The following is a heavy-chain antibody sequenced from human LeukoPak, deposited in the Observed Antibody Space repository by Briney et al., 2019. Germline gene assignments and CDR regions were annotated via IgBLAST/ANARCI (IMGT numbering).Heavy chain of an antibody. D-gene: IGHD2-15*01. Sequence: ASVKVSCKASGYTXTGYYIHWVRQAPGQGLEWMGWISAYNGNTIYAQKVKGRVTMTTDTSTSTAYMELRSLKSDDTAVYYCARASHCSGGSCYSDYWGQGTLVTVSS. CDR1: GYTXTGYY. J-gene: IGHJ4*02. CDR3: ARASHCSGGSCYSDY. V-gene: IGHV1-18*04. CDR2: ISAYNGNT.